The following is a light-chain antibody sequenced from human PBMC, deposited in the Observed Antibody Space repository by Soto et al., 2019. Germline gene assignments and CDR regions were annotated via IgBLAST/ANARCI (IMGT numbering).Light chain of an antibody. Sequence: QSVLTQPASVSGSPGQSITISCTGTSSDVGGYNYVSWYQQHPGKAPKLMIYDVSDRPSGVSNRFSGSKSGNTASLTISGLQAEDVADYYCSTYTRGFHDFGTGTKVPVL. CDR2: DVS. V-gene: IGLV2-14*01. CDR1: SSDVGGYNY. CDR3: STYTRGFHD. J-gene: IGLJ1*01.